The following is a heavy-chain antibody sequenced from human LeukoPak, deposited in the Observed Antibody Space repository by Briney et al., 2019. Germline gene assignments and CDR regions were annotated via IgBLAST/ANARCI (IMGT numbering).Heavy chain of an antibody. J-gene: IGHJ4*02. CDR3: AKGNDPMDY. V-gene: IGHV3-23*01. CDR1: GFTFSSYA. Sequence: GGSLRLSCAASGFTFSSYAMSWVRHAPGKGLEWVSAISGSGGSTYYADSVKGRFTISRDNSKNTLYLPMNNLRAEDTAVYYCAKGNDPMDYWGQGTLVTVSS. CDR2: ISGSGGST.